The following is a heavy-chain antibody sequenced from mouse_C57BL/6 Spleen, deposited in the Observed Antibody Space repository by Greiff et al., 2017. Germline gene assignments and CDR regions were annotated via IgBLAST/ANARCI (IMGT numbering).Heavy chain of an antibody. Sequence: VQLQQPGAELVKPGASVKMSCKASGYTFTSYWITWVKQRPGQGLEWIGDIYPGSGSTNYNEKFKSKATLTVDTSSSTAYMQLSSLTSEDSAVYYCARLDGGYYVDYFDCWGQGTTLTFAS. CDR2: IYPGSGST. J-gene: IGHJ2*01. CDR1: GYTFTSYW. CDR3: ARLDGGYYVDYFDC. D-gene: IGHD2-3*01. V-gene: IGHV1-55*01.